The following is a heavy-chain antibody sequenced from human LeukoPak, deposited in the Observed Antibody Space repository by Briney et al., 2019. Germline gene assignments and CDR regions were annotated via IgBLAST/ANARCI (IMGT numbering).Heavy chain of an antibody. V-gene: IGHV1-8*02. Sequence: ASVKVSCKASGYTFTSYGISWVRQAPGQGLEWMGYMNPNSGNTGYAQKFQGRVTMTRNTSISTAYMELSSLTSEDTAVYYCARVPRELLGCWGQGTLVTVSS. J-gene: IGHJ4*02. CDR1: GYTFTSYG. CDR3: ARVPRELLGC. D-gene: IGHD1-26*01. CDR2: MNPNSGNT.